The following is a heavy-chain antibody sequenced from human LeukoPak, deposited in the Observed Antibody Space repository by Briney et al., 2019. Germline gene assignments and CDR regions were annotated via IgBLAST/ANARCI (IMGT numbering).Heavy chain of an antibody. Sequence: GGSLRLSCTASGFTFGDYAMSWVRKAPGKGLEWVGFIRSKAYGGTTEYAASVKGRFTISRDDSKSIAYLEMDSLKTEDTAVYYCAYSSTSEAEATVTTLYFDYWGQGTLVTVSS. D-gene: IGHD2-2*01. CDR2: IRSKAYGGTT. CDR1: GFTFGDYA. J-gene: IGHJ4*02. CDR3: AYSSTSEAEATVTTLYFDY. V-gene: IGHV3-49*04.